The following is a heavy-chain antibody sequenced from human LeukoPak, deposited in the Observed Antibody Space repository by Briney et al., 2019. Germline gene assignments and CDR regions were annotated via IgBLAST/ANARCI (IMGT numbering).Heavy chain of an antibody. CDR3: ARDRDTAMADY. Sequence: GGSLRLSCAASGFTFSSYSMNWVRQAPGKGLEWVSSISSSSSHIYYADSVKGRFTISRDNAKNSLYLQMNSLRAEDTAVYYCARDRDTAMADYWGQGTLVTVSS. CDR2: ISSSSSHI. D-gene: IGHD5-18*01. V-gene: IGHV3-21*01. J-gene: IGHJ4*02. CDR1: GFTFSSYS.